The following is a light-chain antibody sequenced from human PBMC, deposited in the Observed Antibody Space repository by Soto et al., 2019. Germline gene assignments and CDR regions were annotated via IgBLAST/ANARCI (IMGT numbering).Light chain of an antibody. CDR3: QQFNTWPRT. J-gene: IGKJ1*01. CDR2: GAS. CDR1: QNIGSN. Sequence: EILLTQSPATLCVSPGERATLSCRARQNIGSNLAWYQHKHGQSPRILIYGASIRDTGIPARFSGSGSGTEFTLTISRLQSEDFSVYYCQQFNTWPRTFGQGTKVDIK. V-gene: IGKV3-15*01.